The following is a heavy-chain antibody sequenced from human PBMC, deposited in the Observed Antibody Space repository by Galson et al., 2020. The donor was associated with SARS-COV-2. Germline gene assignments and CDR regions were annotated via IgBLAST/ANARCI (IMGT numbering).Heavy chain of an antibody. V-gene: IGHV3-21*01. J-gene: IGHJ6*03. CDR3: ARDTGGITIFGVANYMDV. CDR2: ISSSSSYI. D-gene: IGHD3-3*01. CDR1: GFTFSSYS. Sequence: GGSLRLSCAASGFTFSSYSMNWVRQAPGKGLEWVSSISSSSSYIYYADSVKGRFTISRDNAKNSLYLQMNSLRAEDMAVYYCARDTGGITIFGVANYMDVWGKGTTVTVSS.